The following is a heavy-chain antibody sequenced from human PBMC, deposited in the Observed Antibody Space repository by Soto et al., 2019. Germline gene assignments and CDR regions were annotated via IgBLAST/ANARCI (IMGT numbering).Heavy chain of an antibody. CDR3: AREGGSYDSGGYLIRGAFDI. CDR1: GEPISRIDYY. V-gene: IGHV4-31*03. Sequence: PLSVTCSDSGEPISRIDYYWTWIRQHPEKGLEWIGNIYFRGNTYYSPSLESRLTISVDTSKNQFSLKLTSVTSADTAVYYCAREGGSYDSGGYLIRGAFDIWGQGTMVTVS. CDR2: IYFRGNT. J-gene: IGHJ3*02. D-gene: IGHD3-22*01.